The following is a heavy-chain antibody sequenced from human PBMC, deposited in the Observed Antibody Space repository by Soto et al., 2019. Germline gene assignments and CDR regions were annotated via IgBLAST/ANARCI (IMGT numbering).Heavy chain of an antibody. V-gene: IGHV3-23*01. D-gene: IGHD6-19*01. CDR1: GFTFSSYA. CDR2: ISGSGGST. J-gene: IGHJ4*02. CDR3: AKVGYSSGWPIENFDY. Sequence: GGSLRLSCAASGFTFSSYAMSWVRQAPGKGLEWVSAISGSGGSTYYADSVKGRFTISRDNSKNTLYLQMNSLRAEDTAVYYCAKVGYSSGWPIENFDYWGQGTLVTVSS.